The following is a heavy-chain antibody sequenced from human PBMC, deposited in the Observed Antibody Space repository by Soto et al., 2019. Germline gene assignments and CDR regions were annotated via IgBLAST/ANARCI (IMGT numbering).Heavy chain of an antibody. J-gene: IGHJ6*02. CDR1: GYRFTSYG. CDR3: ARHEALGMDV. V-gene: IGHV5-10-1*01. Sequence: GESLKISCKGSGYRFTSYGSSWVRQMPGKGLEWMGRIDPSDSYTNYSPSFQGHVTISADKSISTAYLQWSSLKASDTAMYYCARHEALGMDVWGQGTTVTVSS. CDR2: IDPSDSYT.